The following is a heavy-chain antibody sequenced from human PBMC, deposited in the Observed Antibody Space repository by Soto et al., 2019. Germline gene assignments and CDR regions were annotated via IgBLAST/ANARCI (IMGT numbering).Heavy chain of an antibody. CDR2: TYYKSKWNN. CDR1: GDSVSSNGAA. CDR3: TGITSFRGMDX. V-gene: IGHV6-1*01. D-gene: IGHD3-10*01. J-gene: IGHJ6*02. Sequence: LQTLSLTCASSGDSVSSNGAAWSWVRQSPSRGLEWLGSTYYKSKWNNHYALSVKSRININPDTSKNQFSLHLHSVTPEDTAVHYCTGITSFRGMDXWGQGTPVTVS.